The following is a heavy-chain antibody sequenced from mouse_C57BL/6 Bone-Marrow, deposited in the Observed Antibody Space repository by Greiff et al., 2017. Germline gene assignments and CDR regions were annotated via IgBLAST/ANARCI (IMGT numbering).Heavy chain of an antibody. D-gene: IGHD1-2*01. CDR1: GYTFTSYG. J-gene: IGHJ4*01. CDR3: ARRGLLRPRDY. CDR2: IYPRSGNT. Sequence: QVQLQQSGAELARPGASVKLSCKASGYTFTSYGISWVKQRTGQGLEWIGEIYPRSGNTYYNEKFKGKATLTADKSSSTAYLELRCLTSEDSAVYFCARRGLLRPRDYWGQGTSVTVSS. V-gene: IGHV1-81*01.